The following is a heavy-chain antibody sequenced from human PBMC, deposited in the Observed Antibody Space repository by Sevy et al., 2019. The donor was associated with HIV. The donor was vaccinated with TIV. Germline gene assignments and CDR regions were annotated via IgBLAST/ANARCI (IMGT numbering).Heavy chain of an antibody. J-gene: IGHJ3*02. D-gene: IGHD3-22*01. V-gene: IGHV4-38-2*01. Sequence: SETLSLTCDVSGYSISSGYYGGWIRQPPGKGLEWIGSIYHSGSTYYNASLKRRVTISVDTSKNRFSLKLRSVTAADTAVYYCARTLRGDFDSSASAFDIWGQGTMVTVSS. CDR2: IYHSGST. CDR3: ARTLRGDFDSSASAFDI. CDR1: GYSISSGYY.